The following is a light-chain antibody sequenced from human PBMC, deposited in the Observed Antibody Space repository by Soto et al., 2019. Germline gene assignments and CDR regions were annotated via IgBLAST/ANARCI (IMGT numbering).Light chain of an antibody. Sequence: EIVLTQSPGTLSLSPGERATLSCRASQSVSSRFLDWYQQKPGQAPRLLMYGASSRATGIPDRFSGTGSGTDFTLTISRLEPEDFAVYYCQQYGSSPYTFGLGTKLEI. J-gene: IGKJ2*01. CDR2: GAS. V-gene: IGKV3-20*01. CDR1: QSVSSRF. CDR3: QQYGSSPYT.